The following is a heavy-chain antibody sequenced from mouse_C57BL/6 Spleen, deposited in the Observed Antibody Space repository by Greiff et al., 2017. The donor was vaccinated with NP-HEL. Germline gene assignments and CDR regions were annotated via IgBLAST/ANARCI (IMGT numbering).Heavy chain of an antibody. Sequence: QVQLQQPGAELVRPGTSVKLSCKASGYTFTSYWMHWVKQRPGQGPEWIGVIDPSDSYTNYNQKFKGKATLTVDTSSSTAYMQLSSLTSEDSAVYYCARKGQFDYWGQGTTLTVSS. CDR2: IDPSDSYT. V-gene: IGHV1-59*01. J-gene: IGHJ2*01. CDR1: GYTFTSYW. CDR3: ARKGQFDY.